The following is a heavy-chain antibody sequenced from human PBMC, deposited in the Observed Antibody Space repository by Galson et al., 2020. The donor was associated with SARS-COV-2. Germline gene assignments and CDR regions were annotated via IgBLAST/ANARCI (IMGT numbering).Heavy chain of an antibody. CDR3: ARGHWGVVPSPVLGLGPFYSYYYMDV. Sequence: SETLSLTCALSGGPFSSHSWTWIRQPPGKGLEWIGEINAGGNTHYSPSLRSRVTISIDTSKNQFSLNLRSVTAADTALYYCARGHWGVVPSPVLGLGPFYSYYYMDVWDKGATVTVSS. V-gene: IGHV4-34*01. J-gene: IGHJ6*03. CDR2: INAGGNT. D-gene: IGHD7-27*01. CDR1: GGPFSSHS.